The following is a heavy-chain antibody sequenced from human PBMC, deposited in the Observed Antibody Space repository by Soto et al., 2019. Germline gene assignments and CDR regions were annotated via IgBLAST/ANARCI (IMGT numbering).Heavy chain of an antibody. V-gene: IGHV1-18*01. CDR3: ARGRTVSSIGPLLV. CDR1: GYNFFDYG. Sequence: QIQLVQSGAEVKKPGASVKVSCKASGYNFFDYGVSWVQQAPGQGLGWMRWVSPKSGNTDYARKVQSRVTMTTDTSTSTAYMELRGLRSDDTAVYYCARGRTVSSIGPLLVWGQGTLVSVSS. J-gene: IGHJ1*01. CDR2: VSPKSGNT. D-gene: IGHD1-1*01.